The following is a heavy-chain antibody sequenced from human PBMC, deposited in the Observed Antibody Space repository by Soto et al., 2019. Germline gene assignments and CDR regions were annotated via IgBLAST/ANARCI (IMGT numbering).Heavy chain of an antibody. J-gene: IGHJ4*02. V-gene: IGHV3-23*01. Sequence: GGSLRLSCAASGFTFSNYAMSWVRQTPGKGLEWVATISGSGDGTYYADSVKGRFTISRDNSNNTLYLQMNSLRAEDTAVCYCAKVRSDTTGDPMNRPFDYWGQGALVTVSS. CDR3: AKVRSDTTGDPMNRPFDY. CDR1: GFTFSNYA. CDR2: ISGSGDGT. D-gene: IGHD4-4*01.